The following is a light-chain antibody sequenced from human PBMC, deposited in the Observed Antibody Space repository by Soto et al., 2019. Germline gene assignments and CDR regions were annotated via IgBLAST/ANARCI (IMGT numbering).Light chain of an antibody. CDR3: QQSNSYPWT. V-gene: IGKV1-5*01. CDR1: QSISSW. Sequence: DIQMTQSPSTLSASVGNRVTITCRVSQSISSWLAWYQQKPGKAPKLLIYDASSLESGVPSRFSGSGSGTEFTFTISSPQTDDFATYYCQQSNSYPWTFGQGTKVEIK. J-gene: IGKJ1*01. CDR2: DAS.